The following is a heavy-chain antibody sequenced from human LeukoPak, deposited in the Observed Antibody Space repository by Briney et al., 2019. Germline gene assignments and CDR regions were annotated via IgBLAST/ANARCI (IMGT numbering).Heavy chain of an antibody. CDR1: GFIVSNKY. D-gene: IGHD3-3*01. CDR2: IYNDGRT. V-gene: IGHV3-53*01. CDR3: ARGLFLSGYLDAFDM. J-gene: IGHJ3*02. Sequence: GGSLRLSCAASGFIVSNKYMTWVRQAPGKGLECVALIYNDGRTYYADSVKGRCAISRDNSRNTLYLQVNSLRVEDTAIYYCARGLFLSGYLDAFDMWGQGTVVSVSS.